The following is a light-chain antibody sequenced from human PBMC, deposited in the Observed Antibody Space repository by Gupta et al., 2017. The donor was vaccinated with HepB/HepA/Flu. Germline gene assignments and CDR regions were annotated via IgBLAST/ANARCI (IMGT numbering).Light chain of an antibody. J-gene: IGKJ1*01. V-gene: IGKV3-11*01. CDR2: DAS. CDR3: QQRSNWPTT. Sequence: EIVLTQSPATLSLSPGERATLSCRASQSVSSYLAWYQQKPGQAPRLLIYDASNRATGIPARFSGSGSGTXFTLTIXSLEPEDFAVYYCQQRSNWPTTFGXGTKVEIK. CDR1: QSVSSY.